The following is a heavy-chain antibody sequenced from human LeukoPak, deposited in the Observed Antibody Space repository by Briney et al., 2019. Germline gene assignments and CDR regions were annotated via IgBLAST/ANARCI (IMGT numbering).Heavy chain of an antibody. D-gene: IGHD3-10*01. CDR2: SNNKGTET. CDR1: GFTFSNFW. J-gene: IGHJ4*02. Sequence: GGSLRLSCAASGFTFSNFWMHWVRQVPGKGLVWVSRSNNKGTETVYADSVKGRFTISRDNAKNTLYLQMNSLRAEDTAVYYCGRDRYYGPGPGDYWGEGTLVTVSS. V-gene: IGHV3-74*01. CDR3: GRDRYYGPGPGDY.